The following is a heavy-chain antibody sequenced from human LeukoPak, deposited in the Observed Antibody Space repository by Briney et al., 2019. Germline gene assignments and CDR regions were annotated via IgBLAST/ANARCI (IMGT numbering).Heavy chain of an antibody. D-gene: IGHD3-10*01. J-gene: IGHJ5*02. Sequence: SVTVSCKASGGTFSSYAISWVRQAPGQGLEWMGRIIPILGIANYAQKFQGRVTITADKSTSTAYMELSSLRSEDTAVYYCAREGTDGSGSYYNGWFDPWGQGTLVTVSS. V-gene: IGHV1-69*04. CDR1: GGTFSSYA. CDR2: IIPILGIA. CDR3: AREGTDGSGSYYNGWFDP.